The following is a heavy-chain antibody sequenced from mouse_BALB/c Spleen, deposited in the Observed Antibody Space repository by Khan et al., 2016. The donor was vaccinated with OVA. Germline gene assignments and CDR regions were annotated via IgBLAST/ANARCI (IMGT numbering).Heavy chain of an antibody. J-gene: IGHJ2*01. CDR2: INPSTGYT. D-gene: IGHD3-2*02. CDR1: GYTFINYW. Sequence: QVQLKESGAELAKPGASVKMSCKASGYTFINYWILWIKQRPGQGLEWIGYINPSTGYTEYNQNFKDKATLTADKSSSTAYMQLSSLKSEDSAVYFCAREEALYYFDYWGQGTTLTVSS. CDR3: AREEALYYFDY. V-gene: IGHV1-7*01.